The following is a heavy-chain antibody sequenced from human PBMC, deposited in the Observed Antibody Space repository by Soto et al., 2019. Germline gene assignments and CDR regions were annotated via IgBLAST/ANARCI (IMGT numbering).Heavy chain of an antibody. CDR3: ASLARYCSGGSCSNIAP. D-gene: IGHD2-15*01. V-gene: IGHV1-18*01. CDR1: GYTFTSYG. J-gene: IGHJ5*02. Sequence: ASVKVSCKASGYTFTSYGISWVRQAPGQGLEWMGWISAYNGNTNYAQKLQGRVTMTTDTSTSTAYMELSSLRSEDTAVYYCASLARYCSGGSCSNIAPWGQGTLVTVSS. CDR2: ISAYNGNT.